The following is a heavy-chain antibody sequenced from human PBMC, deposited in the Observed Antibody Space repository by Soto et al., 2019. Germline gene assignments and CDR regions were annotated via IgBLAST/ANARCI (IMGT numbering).Heavy chain of an antibody. CDR1: GYTLSGYY. Sequence: ASVEVACKASGYTLSGYYRHLLLQSPGQGREGMGGMNPNSGGTNYAQKFQGRVTVTRDTPTSTAYMELSRLTSDDTAVYYCARYLTAGYCTITGCYKTPLYGMDVCGKGNTVTVSS. V-gene: IGHV1-2*02. CDR2: MNPNSGGT. D-gene: IGHD2-2*01. J-gene: IGHJ6*03. CDR3: ARYLTAGYCTITGCYKTPLYGMDV.